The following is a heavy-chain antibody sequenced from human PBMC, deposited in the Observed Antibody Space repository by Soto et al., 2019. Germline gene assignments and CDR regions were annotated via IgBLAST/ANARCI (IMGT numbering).Heavy chain of an antibody. Sequence: QVQLVQSGGEVKKPGASVKVSCKASGYTFTIYGINWVRRAPGQGLEWMGWISPDNGKTNYAQKLQGRVTMTTDTSTSTAYMELRSLRSDDTAVYYCSRALGYSGYAGMDVWGQGTTVTVSS. V-gene: IGHV1-18*01. CDR1: GYTFTIYG. J-gene: IGHJ6*02. CDR2: ISPDNGKT. CDR3: SRALGYSGYAGMDV. D-gene: IGHD5-12*01.